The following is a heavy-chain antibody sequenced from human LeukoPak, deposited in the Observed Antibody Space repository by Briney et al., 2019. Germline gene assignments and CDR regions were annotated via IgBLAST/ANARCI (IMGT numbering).Heavy chain of an antibody. D-gene: IGHD1-26*01. J-gene: IGHJ4*02. CDR2: INPNSGGT. Sequence: ASVKVSCKASGYTFTGYYMHWVRQAPGQGLEWMGRINPNSGGTNYAQKFQGRVTMTRDTSISTAYMELSRLRSEDTAVYYCARDPSSGVGASMWGQGTLVTVSS. CDR1: GYTFTGYY. CDR3: ARDPSSGVGASM. V-gene: IGHV1-2*06.